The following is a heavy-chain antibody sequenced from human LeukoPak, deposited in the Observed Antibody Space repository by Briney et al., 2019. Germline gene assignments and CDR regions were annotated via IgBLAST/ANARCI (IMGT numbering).Heavy chain of an antibody. CDR3: ARGLSEFCSGGSCYSYYFDY. Sequence: GGSLRLSCAASGFTFSSYGMHWVRQAPGKGLEWVAFIRYDGSNKYYADSVKGRFTISRDNSKNTLYLQMNSLRAEDTAVYYCARGLSEFCSGGSCYSYYFDYWGQGTLVTVSS. V-gene: IGHV3-30*02. CDR2: IRYDGSNK. D-gene: IGHD2-15*01. J-gene: IGHJ4*02. CDR1: GFTFSSYG.